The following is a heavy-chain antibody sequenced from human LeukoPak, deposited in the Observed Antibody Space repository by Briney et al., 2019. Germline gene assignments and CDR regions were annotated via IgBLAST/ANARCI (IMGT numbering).Heavy chain of an antibody. CDR1: GYTFTSYG. J-gene: IGHJ4*02. D-gene: IGHD6-13*01. CDR2: ISAYNGNT. Sequence: ASVKVSCKASGYTFTSYGISWVRQAPGQGLEWMGWISAYNGNTNYAQELQGRVTMTTDTSTSTAYMELRSLRSDDTAVYYCARDEPYSSSWYLDYWGQGTLVTVSS. V-gene: IGHV1-18*04. CDR3: ARDEPYSSSWYLDY.